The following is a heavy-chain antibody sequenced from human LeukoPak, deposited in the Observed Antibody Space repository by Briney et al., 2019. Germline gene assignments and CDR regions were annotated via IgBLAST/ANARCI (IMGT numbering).Heavy chain of an antibody. D-gene: IGHD1-14*01. CDR2: INWNGGST. CDR3: ARDNLSYYYYMDV. Sequence: GGSLRLSCAASGFTFSTYSMNWVRQAPGKGLEWVSGINWNGGSTGYADSVKGRFTISRDNAKNSLYLQMNSLRAEDTALYYCARDNLSYYYYMDVWGKGTTVTVSS. CDR1: GFTFSTYS. V-gene: IGHV3-20*04. J-gene: IGHJ6*03.